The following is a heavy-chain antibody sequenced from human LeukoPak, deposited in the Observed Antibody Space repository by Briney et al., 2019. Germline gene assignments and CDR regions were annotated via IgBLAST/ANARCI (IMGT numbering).Heavy chain of an antibody. CDR3: ARDFGSYSSSWGPHAYYFDY. CDR2: ISGSGGST. Sequence: PGGSLRLSCAAAGFTFSSYAMSWVRQAPGKGPEWVSAISGSGGSTYYADSVKGWFTISRDNAKNSLYLQMNSLRAEDTAVYYCARDFGSYSSSWGPHAYYFDYWGQGTLVTVSS. J-gene: IGHJ4*02. CDR1: GFTFSSYA. D-gene: IGHD6-13*01. V-gene: IGHV3-23*01.